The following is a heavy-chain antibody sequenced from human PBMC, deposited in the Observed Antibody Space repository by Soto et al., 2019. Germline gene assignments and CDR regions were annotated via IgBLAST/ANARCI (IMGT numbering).Heavy chain of an antibody. CDR2: IYYSGST. J-gene: IGHJ6*02. V-gene: IGHV4-59*01. CDR1: GGSISSYY. D-gene: IGHD6-19*01. CDR3: AREADGAGYYYYYYGMDV. Sequence: SETLSLTCTVSGGSISSYYWSWIRQPPGKGLEWIGYIYYSGSTNYNPSLKSRVTISVDTSKNQFSLKLSSVTAADTAVYYCAREADGAGYYYYYYGMDVWGQGTTVTVSS.